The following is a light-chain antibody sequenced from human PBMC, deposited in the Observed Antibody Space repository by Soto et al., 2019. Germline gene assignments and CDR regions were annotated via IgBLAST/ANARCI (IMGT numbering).Light chain of an antibody. J-gene: IGKJ3*01. CDR2: GAS. Sequence: IVLTQSPATLSLSPGERATLSCRTSQSVSRNLAWYQQKPGQAPRLLVYGASNRASGIPARFSGSGSGTDFTLTISSLEPEDFAVYYCHHRSDWPLGSFGPGTKVGVK. CDR1: QSVSRN. CDR3: HHRSDWPLGS. V-gene: IGKV3-11*01.